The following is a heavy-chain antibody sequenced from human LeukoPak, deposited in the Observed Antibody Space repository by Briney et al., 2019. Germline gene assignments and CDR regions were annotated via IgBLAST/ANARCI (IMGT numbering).Heavy chain of an antibody. D-gene: IGHD3-3*01. CDR2: IYYSGST. CDR3: ARDQGLYDFWSGRLNYFDY. V-gene: IGHV4-39*07. J-gene: IGHJ4*02. Sequence: WVRQAPGKGLEWIGSIYYSGSTYYNPSLKSRVTISVDTSKNQFSLKLSSVTAADTAVYYCARDQGLYDFWSGRLNYFDYWGQGTLVTVSS.